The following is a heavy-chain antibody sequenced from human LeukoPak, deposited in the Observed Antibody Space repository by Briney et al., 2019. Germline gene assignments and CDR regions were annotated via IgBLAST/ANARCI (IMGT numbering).Heavy chain of an antibody. CDR2: IYYSGST. CDR1: GGSISSSSYY. CDR3: ASSIKGLLEFGIN. V-gene: IGHV4-39*01. J-gene: IGHJ4*02. D-gene: IGHD3-22*01. Sequence: SETLSLTCTVSGGSISSSSYYWGWIRQPPGKGLEWIGSIYYSGSTYYNPSLKSRVTISVDTSKNQFSLKLSSVTAADTAVYYWASSIKGLLEFGINWGQGTLGTVCS.